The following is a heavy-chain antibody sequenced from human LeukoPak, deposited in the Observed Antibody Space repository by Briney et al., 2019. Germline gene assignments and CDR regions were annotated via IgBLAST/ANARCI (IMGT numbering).Heavy chain of an antibody. J-gene: IGHJ3*02. CDR2: INHSGST. Sequence: SETLSLTCAVYGGSFSGYYWSWIRQPPGKGLEWIGEINHSGSTSYNPSLKSRVTISVDTSKNQFSLKLSSVTAADTAVYYCARVALVKWELLQPPGAFDIWGQGTMVTVSS. D-gene: IGHD1-26*01. CDR1: GGSFSGYY. V-gene: IGHV4-34*01. CDR3: ARVALVKWELLQPPGAFDI.